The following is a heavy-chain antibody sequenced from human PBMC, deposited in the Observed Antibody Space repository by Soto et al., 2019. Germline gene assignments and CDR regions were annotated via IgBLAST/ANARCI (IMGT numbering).Heavy chain of an antibody. CDR3: TXGTGFWSGYYTYYGMDV. J-gene: IGHJ6*02. CDR2: SNTDSGGT. Sequence: ASVNVSCKASGYSFAGYLLHWVRQAPGQGLEWMGWSNTDSGGTKYAGKFQGRVTMTRDTSTSTGYMELSSLRTDDTAVYHCTXGTGFWSGYYTYYGMDVWGQGTTVTVSS. CDR1: GYSFAGYL. D-gene: IGHD3-3*01. V-gene: IGHV1-2*02.